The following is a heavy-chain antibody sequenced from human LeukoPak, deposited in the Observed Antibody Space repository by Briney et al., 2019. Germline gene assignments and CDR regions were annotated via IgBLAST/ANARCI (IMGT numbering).Heavy chain of an antibody. Sequence: PGGSLRLSCAASGFTFSTYAMTWVRQAPGKGLEWVSAISGSGANTYYADSVKGRFIVSRDNSKNTLYLQMNSLRAEDTAMYYCARVTNTSTWGLDYWGQGTLVTVSS. V-gene: IGHV3-23*01. CDR1: GFTFSTYA. CDR3: ARVTNTSTWGLDY. CDR2: ISGSGANT. D-gene: IGHD7-27*01. J-gene: IGHJ4*02.